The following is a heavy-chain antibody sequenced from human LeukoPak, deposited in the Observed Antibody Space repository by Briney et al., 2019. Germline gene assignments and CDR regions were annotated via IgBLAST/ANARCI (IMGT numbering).Heavy chain of an antibody. D-gene: IGHD1-7*01. Sequence: GGSLRLSCAASGFTFSSYAMSWVRQAPGKGLEWVSAISGSGGSTYYADSVKGRFTISRDNSKNTLYLQMNSLRAEDTAVYYCARTELELHAAFDIWGQGTMVTVSS. CDR3: ARTELELHAAFDI. J-gene: IGHJ3*02. CDR2: ISGSGGST. CDR1: GFTFSSYA. V-gene: IGHV3-23*01.